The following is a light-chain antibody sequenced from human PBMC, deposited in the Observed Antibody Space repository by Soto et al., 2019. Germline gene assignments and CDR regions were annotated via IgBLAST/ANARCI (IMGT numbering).Light chain of an antibody. CDR1: QVIRND. CDR3: LHHNSYPLT. CDR2: AAS. Sequence: DIQMTQSPASLSASVGDRVTITSRWNQVIRNDLGWYQQKPGRAPKRLIYAASMLQSGVPSRFSGSGSGTDFTLTITSLQPEDFATYYCLHHNSYPLTFGGGTRVEIK. J-gene: IGKJ4*01. V-gene: IGKV1-17*01.